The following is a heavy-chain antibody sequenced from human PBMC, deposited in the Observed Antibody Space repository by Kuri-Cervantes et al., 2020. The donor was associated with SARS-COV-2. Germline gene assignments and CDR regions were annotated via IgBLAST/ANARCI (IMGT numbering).Heavy chain of an antibody. CDR3: ARNHSMDV. J-gene: IGHJ6*03. CDR2: ISSSSSTI. CDR1: GLTFSVYG. V-gene: IGHV3-48*01. Sequence: GESLKISCAASGLTFSVYGLNWVRQAPGKGLEWVSYISSSSSTIHYADSVKGRFTISRDNSKNMLYLEVNSLRAEDTAVYYCARNHSMDVWGTGTAVTVSS.